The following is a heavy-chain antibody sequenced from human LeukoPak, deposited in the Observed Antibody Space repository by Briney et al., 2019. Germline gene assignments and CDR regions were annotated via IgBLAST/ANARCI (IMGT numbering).Heavy chain of an antibody. CDR1: GFTFSSYG. V-gene: IGHV3-23*01. J-gene: IGHJ4*02. CDR3: AKIINTNPSTYFDY. CDR2: ISGSAGNT. D-gene: IGHD2/OR15-2a*01. Sequence: GGSLRLSCAAPGFTFSSYGMSWVRQTPGKGLEWVSGISGSAGNTYYADFVKGRFTISRDNSKNTLYLQMNSLRAQDTAVYYCAKIINTNPSTYFDYWGQGTLVTVSS.